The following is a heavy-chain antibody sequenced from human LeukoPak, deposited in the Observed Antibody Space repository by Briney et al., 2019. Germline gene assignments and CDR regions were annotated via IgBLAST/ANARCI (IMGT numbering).Heavy chain of an antibody. D-gene: IGHD3-10*01. Sequence: GGSLRLSCAASGFTVSSNYMSWVRQAPGKGLEWVSLLYSGGRTYYADSVKGKFTISRDNSKNTLYLQMNSLRAEDTAVYYCARTYYYGSGKDAFDIWGQGTMVTVSS. CDR3: ARTYYYGSGKDAFDI. CDR2: LYSGGRT. CDR1: GFTVSSNY. V-gene: IGHV3-66*01. J-gene: IGHJ3*02.